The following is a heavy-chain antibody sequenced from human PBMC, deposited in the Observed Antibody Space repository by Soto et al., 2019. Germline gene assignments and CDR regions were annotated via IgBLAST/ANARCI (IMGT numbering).Heavy chain of an antibody. Sequence: EVQLVESGGGLVKPGGSLRLSCAASGFTFSSYSMNWVRQAPGKGLEWVSSISSSSNYMSYAASVRGRLTISRDNAKNSLYLQMNSLRAEDTAVYYCARETYYYGSGSHKYFDLWGRGTLVTVSS. CDR2: ISSSSNYM. CDR3: ARETYYYGSGSHKYFDL. J-gene: IGHJ2*01. D-gene: IGHD3-10*01. CDR1: GFTFSSYS. V-gene: IGHV3-21*01.